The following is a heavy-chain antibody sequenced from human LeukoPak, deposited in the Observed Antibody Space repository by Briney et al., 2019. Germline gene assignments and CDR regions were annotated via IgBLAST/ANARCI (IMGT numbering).Heavy chain of an antibody. Sequence: GESLKISCKGSGYSFTSYWISWVRQMPGKGLEWMGRIDPSDSYTNYSPSFQGHVTISADKSISTAYLQWSSLKASDTAMYYCASRLRSGWYSLPYYFDYWGQGTLVTVSS. J-gene: IGHJ4*02. D-gene: IGHD6-19*01. V-gene: IGHV5-10-1*01. CDR1: GYSFTSYW. CDR2: IDPSDSYT. CDR3: ASRLRSGWYSLPYYFDY.